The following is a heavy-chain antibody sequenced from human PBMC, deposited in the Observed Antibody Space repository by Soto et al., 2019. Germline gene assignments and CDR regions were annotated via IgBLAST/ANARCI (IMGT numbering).Heavy chain of an antibody. V-gene: IGHV1-18*04. Sequence: ASVKVSCKASGYTFTTYGFNWVRQAPGQGLEWMGWISPYNGDTNYAQNFQGRVTLTTDTSTSTAYMELRSLTSDDTAIYYCARTPRAQMIVLEAATRFDYWGQGTLVTVSS. J-gene: IGHJ4*02. CDR1: GYTFTTYG. CDR2: ISPYNGDT. CDR3: ARTPRAQMIVLEAATRFDY. D-gene: IGHD2-15*01.